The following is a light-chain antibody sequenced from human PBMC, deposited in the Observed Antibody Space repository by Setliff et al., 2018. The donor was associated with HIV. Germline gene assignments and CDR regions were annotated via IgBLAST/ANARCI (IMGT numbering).Light chain of an antibody. CDR1: NIGSKN. J-gene: IGLJ2*01. Sequence: SYELTQPPSVSVAPGKTARISCGGNNIGSKNVQWYQQKPGQAPVMVIYYDRDRPSGIPERFSGSNSGNTATLTISRVEAGDEADYYCQVWDSSSDHVVFGGGTKVTVL. V-gene: IGLV3-21*04. CDR3: QVWDSSSDHVV. CDR2: YDR.